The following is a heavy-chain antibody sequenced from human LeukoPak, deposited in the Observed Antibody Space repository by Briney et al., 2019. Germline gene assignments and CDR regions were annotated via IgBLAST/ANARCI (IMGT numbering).Heavy chain of an antibody. CDR3: ARRARVGATYDY. J-gene: IGHJ4*02. CDR2: IYYSGST. Sequence: PSETLSLTCTVSGGSISSYYWSWIRQPPGKGLEWIGYIYYSGSTNYNPSLKSRVTISVDTSKNQFSLKLSSVTAADTAVYYCARRARVGATYDYWGQGTLVTVSS. D-gene: IGHD1-26*01. CDR1: GGSISSYY. V-gene: IGHV4-59*08.